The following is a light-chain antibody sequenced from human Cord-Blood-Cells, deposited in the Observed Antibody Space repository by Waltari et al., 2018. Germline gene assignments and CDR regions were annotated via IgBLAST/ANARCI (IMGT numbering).Light chain of an antibody. J-gene: IGLJ2*01. Sequence: QSALTQPASVSGSPGQSITISCTGTSSDVGGYNYASWYQQHPGKAPKLMIYDVSNRPSVVSNRFSGSKSGNTASLTISGLQAEYESDYYCSSYTSSSTLVFGGGTKLTVL. CDR3: SSYTSSSTLV. CDR1: SSDVGGYNY. V-gene: IGLV2-14*01. CDR2: DVS.